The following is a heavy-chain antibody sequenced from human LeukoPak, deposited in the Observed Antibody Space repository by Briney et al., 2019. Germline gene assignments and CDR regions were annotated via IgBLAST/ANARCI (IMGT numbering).Heavy chain of an antibody. Sequence: NHGESLKISCKGSGYSFTSYWIGWVRQMPGKGLEYMGIIHPGDSDTRYSPSFQGQVTISVDRSSSTAYIQWSRLKASDTAMYYCATHPGGLQSGFDNWGQGTLVTVSS. CDR2: IHPGDSDT. J-gene: IGHJ4*02. V-gene: IGHV5-51*01. D-gene: IGHD5-24*01. CDR1: GYSFTSYW. CDR3: ATHPGGLQSGFDN.